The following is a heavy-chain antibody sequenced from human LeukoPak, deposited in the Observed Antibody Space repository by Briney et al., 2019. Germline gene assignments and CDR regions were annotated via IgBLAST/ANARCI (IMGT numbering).Heavy chain of an antibody. V-gene: IGHV3-21*01. D-gene: IGHD3-9*01. CDR2: ISTRSSYI. CDR3: ARDAILTGYPKVPYFDY. Sequence: GGSLRLSCAASGFTFSSYSMNWVRQAPGEGLEWVSSISTRSSYIYYADSVKGRFTIFRDNSENSLYLQMNSLRAEDTAVYYCARDAILTGYPKVPYFDYWGQGTLVTVSS. CDR1: GFTFSSYS. J-gene: IGHJ4*02.